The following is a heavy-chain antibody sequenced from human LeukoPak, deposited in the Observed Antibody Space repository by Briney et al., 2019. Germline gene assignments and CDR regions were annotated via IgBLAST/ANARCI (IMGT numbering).Heavy chain of an antibody. CDR1: GGSLSGYY. Sequence: SETLSLTCAVYGGSLSGYYWSWIRQPPGKGLEWIGEINHSGSTNYNPSLKSRVTISVDTSKNQFSLKLSSVTAADTAVYYCARGQGGYSSSWPYYFDYWGQGTLVTVSS. CDR2: INHSGST. J-gene: IGHJ4*02. D-gene: IGHD6-13*01. V-gene: IGHV4-34*01. CDR3: ARGQGGYSSSWPYYFDY.